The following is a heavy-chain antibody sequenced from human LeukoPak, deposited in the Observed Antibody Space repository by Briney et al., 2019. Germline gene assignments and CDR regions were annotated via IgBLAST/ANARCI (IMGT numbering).Heavy chain of an antibody. CDR3: TNSDDYGDY. J-gene: IGHJ4*02. V-gene: IGHV3-30*04. CDR1: GFIFGDYA. CDR2: IAFDDTDR. Sequence: GSLRLSCAASGFIFGDYAMHWVRQAPGKGLEWVAAIAFDDTDRYYIDSVKGRFTISRDDSKNTLYLHMTSLRAEDTAVYYCTNSDDYGDYWGQGTLVTVSS.